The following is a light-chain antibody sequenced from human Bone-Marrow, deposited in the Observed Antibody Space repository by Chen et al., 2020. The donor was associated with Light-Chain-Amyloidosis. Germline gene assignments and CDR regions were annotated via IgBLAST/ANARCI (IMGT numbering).Light chain of an antibody. CDR3: SSYTSSSTLEV. Sequence: QAALTQPASVSGSPGQSITIPCPGTSSDVGGYNDVSWYQQHPGKAPKLMIYDVSNRPSGVSNRFSGSKSGNTASLTISGLQAEDEADYYCSSYTSSSTLEVFGGGTKLTVL. J-gene: IGLJ2*01. CDR1: SSDVGGYND. V-gene: IGLV2-14*01. CDR2: DVS.